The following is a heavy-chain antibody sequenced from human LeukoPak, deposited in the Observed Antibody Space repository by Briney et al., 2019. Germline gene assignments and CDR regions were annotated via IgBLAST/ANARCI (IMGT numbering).Heavy chain of an antibody. CDR3: ARAPSYFVMANC. CDR1: GDSISSTSYS. V-gene: IGHV4-39*01. J-gene: IGHJ4*02. Sequence: SETLSLTCTVSGDSISSTSYSWDWIRQPPGKGLEWIGSIYNSGTTYYNPSLKSRVTISVDTSKNQFSLKLSSVTAADTAVYYCARAPSYFVMANCWGQGTLVTVSS. D-gene: IGHD3-10*02. CDR2: IYNSGTT.